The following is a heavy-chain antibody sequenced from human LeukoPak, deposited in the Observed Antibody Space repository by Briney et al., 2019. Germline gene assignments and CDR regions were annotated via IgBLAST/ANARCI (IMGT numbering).Heavy chain of an antibody. CDR2: ISGTGGNT. V-gene: IGHV3-23*01. CDR3: VAFDY. J-gene: IGHJ4*02. Sequence: GGSLRLSCAASGFTFSNFAMSWVRQAPGKGLEWVSAISGTGGNTFYTDSVTGRFTISRDNAKNSLYLQMNSLRAEDTAVYYCVAFDYWGQGTLVTVSS. CDR1: GFTFSNFA.